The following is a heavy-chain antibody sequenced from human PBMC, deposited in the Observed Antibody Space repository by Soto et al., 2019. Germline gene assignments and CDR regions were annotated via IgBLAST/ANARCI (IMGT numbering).Heavy chain of an antibody. J-gene: IGHJ4*02. CDR2: ISGSGGST. D-gene: IGHD3-22*01. CDR1: GFTFSSYA. CDR3: AKNWAYYYDSSGYFD. Sequence: EVQLLESGGGLVQPGGSLRLSCAASGFTFSSYAMSWVRQAPGKGLEWVSAISGSGGSTYYADSVKGRFTISRDNSKNTLYRQMNSLRAEDTAVYYCAKNWAYYYDSSGYFDWGQGTLVTVSS. V-gene: IGHV3-23*01.